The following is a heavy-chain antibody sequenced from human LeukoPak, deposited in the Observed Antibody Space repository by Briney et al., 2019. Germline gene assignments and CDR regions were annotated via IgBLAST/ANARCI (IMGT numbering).Heavy chain of an antibody. J-gene: IGHJ5*02. CDR1: GGSISSYY. CDR3: ARDIEGIAAAGTRWFDP. Sequence: PSETLSLTCTVSGGSISSYYWSWIRQPPGKGLEWIGYIYYSGSTNYNPSLKSRVTISVDTSKNQFSLKLSSVTAADTAVYYCARDIEGIAAAGTRWFDPWGQGTLVTVSS. CDR2: IYYSGST. D-gene: IGHD6-13*01. V-gene: IGHV4-59*01.